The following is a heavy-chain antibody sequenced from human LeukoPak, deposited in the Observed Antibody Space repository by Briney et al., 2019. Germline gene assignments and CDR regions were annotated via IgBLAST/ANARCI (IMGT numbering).Heavy chain of an antibody. V-gene: IGHV3-23*01. CDR2: MSSRGDST. J-gene: IGHJ4*02. CDR3: AKGPRPDITVAHTVEK. Sequence: GGPLRLSCAASGFTLNNYAMLRLRQVPGRGLERVSTMSSRGDSTYDADSVKGRFTISRDNSKNSLYLQVNSVRAEDTAVYYCAKGPRPDITVAHTVEKWGQGTLVTVSS. D-gene: IGHD6-19*01. CDR1: GFTLNNYA.